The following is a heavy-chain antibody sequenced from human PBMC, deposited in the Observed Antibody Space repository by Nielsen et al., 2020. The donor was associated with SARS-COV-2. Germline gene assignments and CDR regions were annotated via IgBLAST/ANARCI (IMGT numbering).Heavy chain of an antibody. CDR1: GFTFSSYA. D-gene: IGHD1-26*01. CDR2: ISYDGNNK. Sequence: GESLKISCAASGFTFSSYAMHWVRQAPGKGLEWVAVISYDGNNKYYADSVKGRFTISRDNSKNTLYLQMNSLRAEDSAVYFCARARRTEHEFDYWGQGTLVTVSS. CDR3: ARARRTEHEFDY. V-gene: IGHV3-30*04. J-gene: IGHJ4*02.